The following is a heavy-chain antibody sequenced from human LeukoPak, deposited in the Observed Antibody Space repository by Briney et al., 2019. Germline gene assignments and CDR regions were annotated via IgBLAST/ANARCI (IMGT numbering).Heavy chain of an antibody. Sequence: SETLSLTCTVSGGSISSYYWSWIRQPAGKGLEWIGEINHSGSTNYNPSLKSRVTISVDTSKNQFSLKLSSVTAADTAVCYCARGDTMIVVVSNWFDPWGQGTLVTVSS. D-gene: IGHD3-22*01. CDR3: ARGDTMIVVVSNWFDP. CDR1: GGSISSYY. J-gene: IGHJ5*02. CDR2: INHSGST. V-gene: IGHV4-34*01.